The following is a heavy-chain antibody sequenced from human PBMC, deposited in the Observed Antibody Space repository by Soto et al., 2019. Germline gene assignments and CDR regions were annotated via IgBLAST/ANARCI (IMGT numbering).Heavy chain of an antibody. CDR1: GGTFSSYA. V-gene: IGHV1-69*01. CDR3: AREHSAYYDNSGYYHRFDY. D-gene: IGHD3-22*01. J-gene: IGHJ4*02. Sequence: QVQLVQSGAEVKKPGSSVKVSCKASGGTFSSYAISWVRQAPGQGLEWMGGIIPIFGTANYAQKLQGRVTITADESTSTAYMERSSLGSEDTAVYYCAREHSAYYDNSGYYHRFDYWGQGTLVTVSS. CDR2: IIPIFGTA.